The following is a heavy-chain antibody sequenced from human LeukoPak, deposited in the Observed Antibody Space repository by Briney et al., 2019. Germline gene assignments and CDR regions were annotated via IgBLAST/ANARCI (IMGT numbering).Heavy chain of an antibody. CDR1: GFTFSSYA. J-gene: IGHJ4*02. D-gene: IGHD1-26*01. V-gene: IGHV3-23*01. CDR3: AKTRPGPIVGATSFDFDY. Sequence: GGSLRLSCAASGFTFSSYAMSWVHQAPGKGLEWVSAISGSGGSTYYADSVKGRFTISRDNSKNTLYLQMNSLRAEDTAVYYCAKTRPGPIVGATSFDFDYWGQGTLVTVSS. CDR2: ISGSGGST.